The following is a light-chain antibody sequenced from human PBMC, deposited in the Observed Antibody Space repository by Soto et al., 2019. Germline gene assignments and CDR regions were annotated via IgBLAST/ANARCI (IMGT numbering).Light chain of an antibody. J-gene: IGLJ3*02. CDR2: EVS. CDR1: SSDVGGYNY. V-gene: IGLV2-8*01. Sequence: QSVLTQPPSASGSPGQSVTISCTGTSSDVGGYNYVSWYQQHPGKAPKLMIYEVSKRPSGVPDRFSGSKSGNTAFLTVSGLQAEDEADYYCCSYTSSSTWVFGGGTKLTVL. CDR3: CSYTSSSTWV.